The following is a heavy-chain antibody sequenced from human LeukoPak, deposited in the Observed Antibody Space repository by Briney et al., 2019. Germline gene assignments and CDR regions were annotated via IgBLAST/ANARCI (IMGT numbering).Heavy chain of an antibody. CDR1: GGSISRYS. CDR3: AREVPAGGNGWFDP. D-gene: IGHD2-2*01. Sequence: PGTLSLTCTVSGGSISRYSWSWIRRPPGKGLEWIGYISYSGFTNYNPSLKSRVTISVDTSKIQFSLRLSSVTAANTAVYYCAREVPAGGNGWFDPWGQGTLVTVSS. V-gene: IGHV4-59*01. CDR2: ISYSGFT. J-gene: IGHJ5*02.